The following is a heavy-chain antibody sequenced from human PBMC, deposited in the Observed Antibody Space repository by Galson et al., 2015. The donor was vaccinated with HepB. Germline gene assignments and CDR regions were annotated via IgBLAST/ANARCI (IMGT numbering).Heavy chain of an antibody. D-gene: IGHD3-3*01. Sequence: SVKVSCKASGGTFSSYTISWVRQAPGQGLEWMGRIIPILGIANYAQKFQGRVTITADKSTSTAYMELSSLRSEDTAVYYCARDQGWNYDFWSGYRWFDPWGQGTRVTVSS. V-gene: IGHV1-69*04. CDR3: ARDQGWNYDFWSGYRWFDP. J-gene: IGHJ5*02. CDR2: IIPILGIA. CDR1: GGTFSSYT.